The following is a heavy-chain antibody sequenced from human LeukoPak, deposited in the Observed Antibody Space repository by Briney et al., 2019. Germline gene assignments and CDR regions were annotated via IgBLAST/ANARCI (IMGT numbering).Heavy chain of an antibody. D-gene: IGHD3-22*01. V-gene: IGHV4-30-4*01. Sequence: SQTLSVTCTVSGGSISSGDYYWSWIRQPPGKGLEWIAYMYYSGSTYYNPSLKSRVTMSADTSKNQLSLKLSSVTAADTAVYYCARPYYYDSRIDPWGQGILVTVSS. CDR3: ARPYYYDSRIDP. J-gene: IGHJ5*02. CDR2: MYYSGST. CDR1: GGSISSGDYY.